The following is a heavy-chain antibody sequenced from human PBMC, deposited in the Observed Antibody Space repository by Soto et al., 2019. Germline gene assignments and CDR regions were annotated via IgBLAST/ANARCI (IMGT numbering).Heavy chain of an antibody. CDR1: GGSISSDY. CDR3: ARQDGYDTPFDY. V-gene: IGHV4-59*08. D-gene: IGHD5-12*01. CDR2: IYYSGST. J-gene: IGHJ4*02. Sequence: QVQLQESGPGLVKPSETLSLTCTVSGGSISSDYWSWIRQPPGKGLEWIGYIYYSGSTNYNPSLKSRVTISVDTSKNQFALKLSSVTAADTAVYYCARQDGYDTPFDYWGQGTLVTVSS.